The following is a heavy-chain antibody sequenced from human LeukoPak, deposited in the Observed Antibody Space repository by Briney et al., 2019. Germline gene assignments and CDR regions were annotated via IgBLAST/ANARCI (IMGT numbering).Heavy chain of an antibody. Sequence: GGSLRLSCAASGFTFSSYAMSWVRQAPGKGLEWVSAISGSGGSTYYADSVKGRFTISRDNAKNSLYLQMNSLRAEDTAVYYCARGDYAMIVVVTIDYWGQGTLVTVSS. CDR1: GFTFSSYA. D-gene: IGHD3-22*01. CDR3: ARGDYAMIVVVTIDY. J-gene: IGHJ4*02. V-gene: IGHV3-23*01. CDR2: ISGSGGST.